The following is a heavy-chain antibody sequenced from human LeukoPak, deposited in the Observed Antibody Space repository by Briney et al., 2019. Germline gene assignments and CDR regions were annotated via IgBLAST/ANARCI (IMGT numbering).Heavy chain of an antibody. J-gene: IGHJ4*02. Sequence: GGSLRLSCAASGFTFSSYWMSWVRQAPGKGLEWVANIKQDGSEKYYVDSVKGRFTISRDNAKNSLYLQMNSLRAEDTAVYYCARVLRYFDWLLLGNPYYFDYWGQGTLVTVSS. V-gene: IGHV3-7*04. CDR3: ARVLRYFDWLLLGNPYYFDY. D-gene: IGHD3-9*01. CDR2: IKQDGSEK. CDR1: GFTFSSYW.